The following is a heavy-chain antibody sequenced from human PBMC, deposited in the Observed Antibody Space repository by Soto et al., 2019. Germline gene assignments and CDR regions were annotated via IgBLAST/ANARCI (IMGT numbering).Heavy chain of an antibody. D-gene: IGHD3-10*01. Sequence: EVQLVESGGGLVQPGGSLRLSCAASGFTFSSYSMNWVRQAPGKGLEWVSYISSSSSTIYYADSVKGRFTISRDNAKNSLYLQMNSLRDEDTAVYYCAREGTRGGSLNWFEPWGQGTLVTVSS. CDR1: GFTFSSYS. CDR3: AREGTRGGSLNWFEP. V-gene: IGHV3-48*02. CDR2: ISSSSSTI. J-gene: IGHJ5*02.